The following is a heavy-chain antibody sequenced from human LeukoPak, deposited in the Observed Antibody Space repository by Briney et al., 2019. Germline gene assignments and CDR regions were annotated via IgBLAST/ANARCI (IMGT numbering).Heavy chain of an antibody. CDR1: NGSFTEYF. Sequence: SETLSLTCVVNNGSFTEYFWSWIRQPPGKRLEWIGEVYHSGSTNYNPSLKSRLSISADMSKKQFSLKLNSVTAADTAVYYCAREKFLGRLTRVLDTWGQGTLVTVSS. J-gene: IGHJ5*02. CDR2: VYHSGST. CDR3: AREKFLGRLTRVLDT. V-gene: IGHV4-34*01. D-gene: IGHD3-3*01.